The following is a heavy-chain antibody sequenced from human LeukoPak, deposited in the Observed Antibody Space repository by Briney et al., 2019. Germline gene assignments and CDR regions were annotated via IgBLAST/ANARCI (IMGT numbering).Heavy chain of an antibody. CDR2: IYYSGST. J-gene: IGHJ4*02. CDR3: AILRYYYDSSGGN. D-gene: IGHD3-22*01. CDR1: GGSISSSSYY. Sequence: SETLSLTCTVSGGSISSSSYYWGWMRQPPGKGLEWIGSIYYSGSTYYNPSLKSRVTISVDTSKNQFSLKLSSVTAADTAVYYCAILRYYYDSSGGNWGQGTLVTVSS. V-gene: IGHV4-39*01.